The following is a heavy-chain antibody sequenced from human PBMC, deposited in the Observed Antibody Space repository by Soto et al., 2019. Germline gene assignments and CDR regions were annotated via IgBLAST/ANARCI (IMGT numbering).Heavy chain of an antibody. V-gene: IGHV1-69*01. CDR3: AQTGTPQIIYYSYGMDV. CDR1: GGTFSSYA. D-gene: IGHD1-1*01. J-gene: IGHJ6*02. CDR2: IIPIFGTA. Sequence: QVQLVQSGAEVKKPGSSVKVSCKASGGTFSSYAISWVRQAPGQGLEWMGGIIPIFGTANYAQKFQGRVTITADESTSTAYMELSSLRSEDTAVYYCAQTGTPQIIYYSYGMDVWGQGTTVTVSS.